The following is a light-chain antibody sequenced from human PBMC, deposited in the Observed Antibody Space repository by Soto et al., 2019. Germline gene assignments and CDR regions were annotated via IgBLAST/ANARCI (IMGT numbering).Light chain of an antibody. Sequence: EYVLTQSPAILSLSPGETATLSCRASQSVTNYLAWYQQRPGQAPRLLIYDSSTRATGIPARFSASVSVIDFTLTISSLEPEDFAVYYFQQRRVWTLTFGGGTNVEIK. V-gene: IGKV3-11*01. J-gene: IGKJ4*01. CDR1: QSVTNY. CDR2: DSS. CDR3: QQRRVWTLT.